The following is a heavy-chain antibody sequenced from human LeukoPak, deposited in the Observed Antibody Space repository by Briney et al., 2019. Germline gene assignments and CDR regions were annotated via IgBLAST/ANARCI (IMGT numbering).Heavy chain of an antibody. J-gene: IGHJ6*02. V-gene: IGHV3-21*01. CDR3: ARDCSSTSCYTFFSYYYGMDV. CDR1: GFTFCIYS. CDR2: ISSSSSYI. D-gene: IGHD2-2*02. Sequence: GGSLRLSCAASGFTFCIYSMNWVRQAPGKGLEWVSSISSSSSYIYYADSVKGRFTISRDNAKNSLYLQMNSLRAENTAVYYCARDCSSTSCYTFFSYYYGMDVWGQGTTVTVSS.